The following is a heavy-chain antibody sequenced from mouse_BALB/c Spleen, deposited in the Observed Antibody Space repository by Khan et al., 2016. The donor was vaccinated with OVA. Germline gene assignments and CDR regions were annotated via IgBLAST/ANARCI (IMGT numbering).Heavy chain of an antibody. CDR1: GYTFTNYW. D-gene: IGHD2-1*01. Sequence: EVQLQESGTVLARPGASVKMSCKAFGYTFTNYWMHWVKQRPGQGLEWIGTIFPGNSDTNYNQKFTGKAKLTAVTSTSTAYMALSSLTNEGSAVYYCERRGYGNYENWNYWGQGTTLTISS. V-gene: IGHV1-5*01. CDR2: IFPGNSDT. CDR3: ERRGYGNYENWNY. J-gene: IGHJ2*01.